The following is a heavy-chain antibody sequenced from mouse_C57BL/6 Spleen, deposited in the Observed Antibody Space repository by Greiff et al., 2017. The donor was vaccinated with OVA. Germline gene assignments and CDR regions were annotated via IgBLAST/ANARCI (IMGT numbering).Heavy chain of an antibody. CDR2: IDPETGGT. CDR3: THYYGRGTYAMDD. D-gene: IGHD1-1*01. V-gene: IGHV1-15*01. CDR1: GYPFTDYA. Sequence: VQLQQSGAELVRPGASVTLSCKASGYPFTDYAMHWVKQPPVHGLEWIGAIDPETGGTAYNQQFKGKALLTADKSSSTAYMELRSLTSEDSAVYYCTHYYGRGTYAMDDWGQGTSVTVSS. J-gene: IGHJ4*01.